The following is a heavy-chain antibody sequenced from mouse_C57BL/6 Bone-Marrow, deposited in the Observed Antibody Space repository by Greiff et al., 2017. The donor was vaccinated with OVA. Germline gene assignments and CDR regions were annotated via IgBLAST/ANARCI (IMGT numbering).Heavy chain of an antibody. CDR2: IHPNSGST. J-gene: IGHJ3*01. D-gene: IGHD2-4*01. Sequence: VKLQQPGAELVKPGASVKLSCKASGYTFTSYWMHWVKQRPGQGLEWIGMIHPNSGSTNYNEKFKSKATLTVDKSSSTAYMQLSSLTSEDSAVYYCARFDYDAWFAYWGQGTLVTVSA. CDR3: ARFDYDAWFAY. V-gene: IGHV1-64*01. CDR1: GYTFTSYW.